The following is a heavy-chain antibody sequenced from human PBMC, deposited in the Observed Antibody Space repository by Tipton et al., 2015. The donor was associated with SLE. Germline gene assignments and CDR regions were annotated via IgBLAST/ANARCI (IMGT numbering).Heavy chain of an antibody. CDR3: AGLPRTIFGVVTPFDY. J-gene: IGHJ4*02. CDR1: GFTFSSYA. CDR2: ISGIGGST. Sequence: SLRLSCAASGFTFSSYAMSWVRQAPGKGLEWVSAISGIGGSTYYADSVKGRFTISRDNSKNTLYLQMNSLRAEDTAVYYCAGLPRTIFGVVTPFDYWGQRTLVTVSS. D-gene: IGHD3-3*01. V-gene: IGHV3-23*01.